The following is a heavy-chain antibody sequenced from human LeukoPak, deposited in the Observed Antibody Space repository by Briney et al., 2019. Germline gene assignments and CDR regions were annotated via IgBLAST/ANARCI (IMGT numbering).Heavy chain of an antibody. D-gene: IGHD2-15*01. CDR3: ARSGSYCSGGSCYPIYYYYYYGMDV. Sequence: SEILSLTCAVSGGSISSSNWWSWVRQPPGKGLEWIGEIYHSGSTNYNPSLKSRVTISVDKSKNQFSLKLSSVTAADTAVYYCARSGSYCSGGSCYPIYYYYYYGMDVWGKGTTVTVSS. CDR1: GGSISSSNW. J-gene: IGHJ6*04. CDR2: IYHSGST. V-gene: IGHV4-4*02.